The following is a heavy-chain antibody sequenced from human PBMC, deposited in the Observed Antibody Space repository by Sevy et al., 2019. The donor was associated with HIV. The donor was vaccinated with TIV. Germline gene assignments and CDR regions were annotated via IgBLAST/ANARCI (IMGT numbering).Heavy chain of an antibody. D-gene: IGHD3-9*01. CDR2: IIPILGTT. CDR3: ARGGPDDILTHYGMDV. V-gene: IGHV1-69*13. J-gene: IGHJ6*02. CDR1: GYTFTGYY. Sequence: SVKVSCKASGYTFTGYYMHWVRQAPGQGLEWMAGIIPILGTTKYAQKFQGRVTITADESTSTVYMELTSLRSEDTAVYYCARGGPDDILTHYGMDVWGQGTTVTVSS.